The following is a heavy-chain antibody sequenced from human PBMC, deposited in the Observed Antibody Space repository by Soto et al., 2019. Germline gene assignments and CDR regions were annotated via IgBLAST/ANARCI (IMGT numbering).Heavy chain of an antibody. J-gene: IGHJ3*02. V-gene: IGHV1-46*01. CDR2: INPSGGST. CDR1: GHTFTSYY. Sequence: ASVKVSCKASGHTFTSYYMHWVRQAPGQGLEWMGIINPSGGSTSYAQKFQGRVTMTRDTSTSTVYMELSSLRSEDTAVYYCARDFIAARIVEAFDIWGQGTMVTVSS. D-gene: IGHD6-6*01. CDR3: ARDFIAARIVEAFDI.